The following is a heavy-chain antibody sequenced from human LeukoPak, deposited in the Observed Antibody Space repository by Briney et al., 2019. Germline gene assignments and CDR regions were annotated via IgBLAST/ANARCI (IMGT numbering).Heavy chain of an antibody. Sequence: GGSLRLSCAASGFTFSSYSMNWVRQAPGKGLEWVAVIWYDGSNKYYADSVKGRFTISRDNSKNTLYLQMNSLRAEDTAVYYCARAYDSSGYYQYYYYYGMDVWGQGTTVTVSS. D-gene: IGHD3-22*01. CDR3: ARAYDSSGYYQYYYYYGMDV. CDR1: GFTFSSYS. J-gene: IGHJ6*02. CDR2: IWYDGSNK. V-gene: IGHV3-33*08.